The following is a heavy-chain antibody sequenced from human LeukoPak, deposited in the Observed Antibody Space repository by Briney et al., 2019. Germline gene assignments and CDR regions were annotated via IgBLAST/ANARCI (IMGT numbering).Heavy chain of an antibody. V-gene: IGHV1-69*13. Sequence: ASVKVSCKASGGTFISYAISWVRQAPGQGLEWMGGIIPIFGTANYAQKFQGRVTITADESTSTAYMELSSLRSEDTAVYYCARDSGGATIFDYWGQGTLVTVSS. D-gene: IGHD1-26*01. CDR3: ARDSGGATIFDY. CDR1: GGTFISYA. J-gene: IGHJ4*02. CDR2: IIPIFGTA.